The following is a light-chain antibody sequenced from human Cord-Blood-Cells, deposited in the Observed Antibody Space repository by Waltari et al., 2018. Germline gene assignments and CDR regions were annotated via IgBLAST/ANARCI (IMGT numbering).Light chain of an antibody. CDR1: KSVLYSSNNKNY. J-gene: IGKJ4*01. CDR3: QQYYSTPLT. Sequence: DIVMTQSPDSLPVSLGERATIHCKSSKSVLYSSNNKNYLAWYQQKPGQPHKLLFDCASTRESGVPGRFSGSGSGTDFTLTISSLQAEDVAVYYCQQYYSTPLTFGGGTKVEIK. CDR2: CAS. V-gene: IGKV4-1*01.